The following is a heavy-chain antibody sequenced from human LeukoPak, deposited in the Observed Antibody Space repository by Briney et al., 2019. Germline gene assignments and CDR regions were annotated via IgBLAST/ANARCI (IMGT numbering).Heavy chain of an antibody. V-gene: IGHV4-39*07. D-gene: IGHD1-7*01. CDR2: IYYSGST. Sequence: PSETLSLTCTVSGGSISSSSYYWGWIRQPPGKGLEWIGSIYYSGSTYYNPSLKSRVTISVDTSKNQFSLKLSSVTAADTAVYYCARVPLGEELRGGAFDIWGQGTMVTVSS. J-gene: IGHJ3*02. CDR3: ARVPLGEELRGGAFDI. CDR1: GGSISSSSYY.